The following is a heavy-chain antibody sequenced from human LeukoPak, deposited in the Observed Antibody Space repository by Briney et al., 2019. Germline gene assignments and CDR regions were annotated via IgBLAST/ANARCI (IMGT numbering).Heavy chain of an antibody. Sequence: QPGGSLRLSCAATGFSFSNYSINWVRQAPGKGLEWVSYISGDGNAKHYSDSVKGRFTISRDNAKNALYLQMNSLRAEDTAVYFCARDYVYAFDYWGQGTLVTVSS. J-gene: IGHJ4*02. D-gene: IGHD2/OR15-2a*01. CDR3: ARDYVYAFDY. V-gene: IGHV3-48*01. CDR1: GFSFSNYS. CDR2: ISGDGNAK.